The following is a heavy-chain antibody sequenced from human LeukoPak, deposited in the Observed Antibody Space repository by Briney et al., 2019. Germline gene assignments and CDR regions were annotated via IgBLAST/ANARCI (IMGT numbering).Heavy chain of an antibody. Sequence: GGSLRLSCAASGFTVSSNYMSWVRQAPGKGLQWVSLIYSGGSTYYADSVKGRFTISRDNSKNTLYLQMNSLRAEDTAVYYCARDPPARYDFWSGYYSDYWGQGTLVTVSS. D-gene: IGHD3-3*01. V-gene: IGHV3-53*01. CDR3: ARDPPARYDFWSGYYSDY. CDR2: IYSGGST. CDR1: GFTVSSNY. J-gene: IGHJ4*02.